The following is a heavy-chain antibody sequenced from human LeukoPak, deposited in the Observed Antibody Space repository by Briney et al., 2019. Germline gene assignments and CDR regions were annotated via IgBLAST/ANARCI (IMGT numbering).Heavy chain of an antibody. Sequence: GGSLRLSCAASGFTFDDYGMSWVRQAPGKGLEWVSFINWNGVSTDYADSVKGRFTISRDNAKNSLFLQMNSLRAEDTALYYCAREDGFCSGGSCHQHWGQGTLVTVSS. D-gene: IGHD2-15*01. V-gene: IGHV3-20*04. CDR3: AREDGFCSGGSCHQH. CDR2: INWNGVST. J-gene: IGHJ1*01. CDR1: GFTFDDYG.